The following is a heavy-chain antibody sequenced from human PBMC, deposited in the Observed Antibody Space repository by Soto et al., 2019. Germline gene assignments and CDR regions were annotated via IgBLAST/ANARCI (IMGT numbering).Heavy chain of an antibody. CDR2: IYHSGST. D-gene: IGHD3-3*02. CDR1: GGSISSSNW. CDR3: ARETSKDHFDY. Sequence: QVQLQESGPGLVKPSGTLSLTCAVSGGSISSSNWWSWVRQPPGKGLEWIGEIYHSGSTNYNPSLTRRVTISVDKSKNQFSLKLSSVTAADTAVYYCARETSKDHFDYWGQGTLVTVSS. J-gene: IGHJ4*02. V-gene: IGHV4-4*02.